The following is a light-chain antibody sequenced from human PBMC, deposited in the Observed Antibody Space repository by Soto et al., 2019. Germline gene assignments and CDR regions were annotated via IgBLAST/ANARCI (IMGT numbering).Light chain of an antibody. J-gene: IGKJ1*01. CDR3: QQYGSSPQT. CDR1: QSVSSN. V-gene: IGKV3-20*01. Sequence: QSPTTLSVSPGERASLSCRASQSVSSNLAWYQQKPGQAPRLLIHGASTRATGIPARFSGSGSGTDFTLTISRLEPEDFAVYYCQQYGSSPQTFGQGTKVDI. CDR2: GAS.